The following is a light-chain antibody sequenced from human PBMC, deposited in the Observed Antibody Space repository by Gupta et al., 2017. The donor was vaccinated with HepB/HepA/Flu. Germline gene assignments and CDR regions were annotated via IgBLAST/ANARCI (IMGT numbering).Light chain of an antibody. CDR2: KAS. CDR3: LQYNGFWT. Sequence: DIQMTQSPSTLSASVGDRVTITCRASQSFSTWLAWYQQKPGKAPKLLIYKASNLESGVPSRFSGSGSGTEFTLTISSLQPDDFATYYCLQYNGFWTFGQGTRVENK. J-gene: IGKJ1*01. CDR1: QSFSTW. V-gene: IGKV1-5*03.